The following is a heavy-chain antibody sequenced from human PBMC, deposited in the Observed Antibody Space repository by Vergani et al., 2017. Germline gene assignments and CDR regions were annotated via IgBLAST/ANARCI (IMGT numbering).Heavy chain of an antibody. CDR3: ARRPIAVAGKTYYYYYYMDV. CDR2: IYPGDSDT. V-gene: IGHV5-51*01. J-gene: IGHJ6*03. Sequence: EVQLVQSGAEVKKPGESLKISCKGSGYSFTSYWIGWVRQMPGKGLEWMGIIYPGDSDTRYSPSFQGQVTISADKSISTAYLQWSSLKASDTAMYYCARRPIAVAGKTYYYYYYMDVWGKGTTVTVSS. CDR1: GYSFTSYW. D-gene: IGHD6-19*01.